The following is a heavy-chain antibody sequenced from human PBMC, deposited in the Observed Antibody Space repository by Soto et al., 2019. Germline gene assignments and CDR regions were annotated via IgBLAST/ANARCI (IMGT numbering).Heavy chain of an antibody. V-gene: IGHV5-51*01. J-gene: IGHJ4*02. CDR3: ARWPAGATASYFDS. D-gene: IGHD1-26*01. CDR1: GYTFTDYW. CDR2: FYPDDSDS. Sequence: PGESLKISCQVSGYTFTDYWIGWVRQIPGKGLEWMGIFYPDDSDSRYNPSFQGQVTFSADKSISTAYMRWSSLKASDTAMYYCARWPAGATASYFDSWGQGTLVTVS.